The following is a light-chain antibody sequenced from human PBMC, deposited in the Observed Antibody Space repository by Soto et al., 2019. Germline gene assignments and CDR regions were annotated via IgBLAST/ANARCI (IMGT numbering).Light chain of an antibody. J-gene: IGLJ2*01. V-gene: IGLV1-40*01. CDR1: SSNIGAGYD. CDR3: QSYDSSLSVS. Sequence: QSVLTQPPSVSGAPGQRVTISCTWSSSNIGAGYDVHWYQQLPGTAPKLLIYGNNNRPSGVPDRFSGSKSGTSASLAITGLQAEDEADYYCQSYDSSLSVSFGGGTQLTVL. CDR2: GNN.